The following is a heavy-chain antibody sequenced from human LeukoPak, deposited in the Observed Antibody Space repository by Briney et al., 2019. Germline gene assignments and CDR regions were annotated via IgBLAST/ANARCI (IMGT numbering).Heavy chain of an antibody. CDR1: GYTLTEFS. Sequence: ASVKVSCKVSGYTLTEFSMHGVRQAPGKGLEWMGGFDPEDGETIYAQKFQGRVTMTEDTSTDTAYMELSSLRSKDTAVYSCATDEDYFRAFDIWGQGTMVTVSS. J-gene: IGHJ3*02. V-gene: IGHV1-24*01. D-gene: IGHD4/OR15-4a*01. CDR2: FDPEDGET. CDR3: ATDEDYFRAFDI.